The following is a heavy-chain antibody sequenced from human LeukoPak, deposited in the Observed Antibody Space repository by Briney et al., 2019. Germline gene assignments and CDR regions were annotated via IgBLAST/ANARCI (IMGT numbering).Heavy chain of an antibody. CDR2: IYSSGST. J-gene: IGHJ4*02. CDR3: LGWVTSDWGY. CDR1: GFTFSSYW. D-gene: IGHD2-21*02. Sequence: GSLRLSCAASGFTFSSYWMSWVRQPPGKGLEWIGYIYSSGSTKYNPSLKSPITISVDTSKNQFSLKLSSVTAADTAVYYCLGWVTSDWGYWGQGTLVTVSS. V-gene: IGHV4-59*12.